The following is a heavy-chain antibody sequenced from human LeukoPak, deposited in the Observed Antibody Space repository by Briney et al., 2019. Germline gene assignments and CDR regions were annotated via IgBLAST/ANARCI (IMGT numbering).Heavy chain of an antibody. J-gene: IGHJ4*02. CDR3: ARDYQGGYGDKTVDY. D-gene: IGHD5-18*01. V-gene: IGHV4-39*07. Sequence: SETLSLTCTVSGGSISSRSNYWGWIRQPPGKGLEWIGNIYHSGTTYYNPSLKSRVTISVDTSKNQFSLKLSSVTAADTAVYYCARDYQGGYGDKTVDYWGQGTLVTVSS. CDR2: IYHSGTT. CDR1: GGSISSRSNY.